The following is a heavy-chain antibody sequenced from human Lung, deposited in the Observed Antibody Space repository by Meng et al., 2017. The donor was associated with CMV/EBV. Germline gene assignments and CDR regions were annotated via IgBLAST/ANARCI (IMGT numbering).Heavy chain of an antibody. CDR2: IPHRGSS. CDR1: GDSITNHNW. V-gene: IGHV4-4*02. Sequence: QVRLRESGPALVKPSAPLSLTCAVSGDSITNHNWWAWVRQPPGKGLEWIGEIPHRGSSAYNPSLKSRVSMSIDKSKNQFSLKLTSVTAADTAVYHCLRRSGGSVWGQGTLVTVSS. CDR3: LRRSGGSV. J-gene: IGHJ1*01. D-gene: IGHD3-10*01.